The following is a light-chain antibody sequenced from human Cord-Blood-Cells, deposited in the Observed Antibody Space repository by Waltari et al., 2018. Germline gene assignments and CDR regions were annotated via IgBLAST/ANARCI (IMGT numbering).Light chain of an antibody. J-gene: IGLJ1*01. V-gene: IGLV2-14*01. CDR3: SSYTSSSTYV. CDR2: DVS. CDR1: SSHDGCHNH. Sequence: QSALPQPASVSGAPGQSSTISCTGTSSHDGCHNHVSWYQQHPAKAPKLMIYDVSKRPSGVSNRFSGSKSGNTASLTISGLQAEDEADYYCSSYTSSSTYVFGTGTKVTVL.